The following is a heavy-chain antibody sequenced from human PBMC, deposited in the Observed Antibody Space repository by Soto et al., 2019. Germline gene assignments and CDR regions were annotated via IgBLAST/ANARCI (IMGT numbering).Heavy chain of an antibody. D-gene: IGHD6-19*01. J-gene: IGHJ6*02. CDR3: ARGGGGLVRRHGSMDV. CDR1: GGSISSGGYS. Sequence: QLQLQESGSGLVKPSQTLSLTCAVSGGSISSGGYSWSWIRQPPGKGLEWIGYIYHSGSTYYNPSLKSRVTRSVDRSKNQFSLKLSSVAAADTAVYYCARGGGGLVRRHGSMDVWGQGTTVTVSS. CDR2: IYHSGST. V-gene: IGHV4-30-2*01.